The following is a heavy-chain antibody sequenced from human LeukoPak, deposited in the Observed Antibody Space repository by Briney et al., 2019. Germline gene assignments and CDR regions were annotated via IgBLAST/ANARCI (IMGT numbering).Heavy chain of an antibody. CDR3: GRGGNYISGTYKGGY. V-gene: IGHV3-74*01. J-gene: IGHJ4*02. CDR1: GFTFSNHW. CDR2: ISDDESST. D-gene: IGHD3-16*01. Sequence: PGGSLRLSCLASGFTFSNHWMHWVRQARAKGLVWVSRISDDESSTTYADSVRGRFTITRDSAKNTLSLQMNSLRYEDTAVYYCGRGGNYISGTYKGGYWGQGIMVTVSS.